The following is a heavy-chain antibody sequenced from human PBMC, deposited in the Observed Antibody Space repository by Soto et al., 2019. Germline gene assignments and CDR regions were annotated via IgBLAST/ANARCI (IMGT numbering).Heavy chain of an antibody. CDR1: GGSISSGGYY. J-gene: IGHJ5*02. V-gene: IGHV4-30-4*08. Sequence: PSETLSLTCTVSGGSISSGGYYWSWIRQHPGKGLEWIGYIYYSGSTYYNPSLKSRVTISVDTSKNQFSLKLSSVTAADTAVYYCARNSRLIAAPNWFDPWGQGARVTVSS. CDR2: IYYSGST. D-gene: IGHD6-13*01. CDR3: ARNSRLIAAPNWFDP.